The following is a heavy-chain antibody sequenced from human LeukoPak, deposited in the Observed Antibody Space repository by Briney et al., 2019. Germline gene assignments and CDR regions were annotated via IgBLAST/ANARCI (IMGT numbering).Heavy chain of an antibody. Sequence: GGSLRLSCAASGFTFRSYGMLWVRQAPGKGLEWVALISYDGTNKYYADSVKGRFTISRDNAKNSLYLQMNSLRAEDTAVYYCARVDDYYDSSGYYYFDYWGQGTLVTVSS. CDR1: GFTFRSYG. CDR2: ISYDGTNK. CDR3: ARVDDYYDSSGYYYFDY. D-gene: IGHD3-22*01. J-gene: IGHJ4*02. V-gene: IGHV3-30*03.